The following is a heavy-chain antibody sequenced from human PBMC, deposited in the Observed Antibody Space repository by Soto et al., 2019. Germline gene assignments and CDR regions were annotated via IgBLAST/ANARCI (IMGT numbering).Heavy chain of an antibody. CDR1: GYPFIKYG. V-gene: IGHV1-18*04. J-gene: IGHJ5*02. CDR3: ATAYDTAFDH. CDR2: IKVDSGYT. Sequence: QLQLVQSAAEVKKPGASVRVSCKAYGYPFIKYGITWIRQAPEQGLEWMGWIKVDSGYTNYAQKFQGRVTMTADTSSDTAFMDLRSLRPDDTAVYFCATAYDTAFDHWGQGTLVSVSS. D-gene: IGHD3-9*01.